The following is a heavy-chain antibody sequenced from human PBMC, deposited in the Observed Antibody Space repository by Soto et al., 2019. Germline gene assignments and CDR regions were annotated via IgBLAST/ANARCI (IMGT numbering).Heavy chain of an antibody. CDR3: ARQEAGSYFDF. J-gene: IGHJ4*01. CDR2: ISSDGRDE. D-gene: IGHD1-26*01. Sequence: GGSPRLSCSVSGFTFSDYGMHWVRQAPGEGLQWVAVISSDGRDEQYADSVKGRFTVSRDNSKSTCYLQMNSLSPEDTAVYSCARQEAGSYFDFWGHGTLVTVSS. CDR1: GFTFSDYG. V-gene: IGHV3-30*03.